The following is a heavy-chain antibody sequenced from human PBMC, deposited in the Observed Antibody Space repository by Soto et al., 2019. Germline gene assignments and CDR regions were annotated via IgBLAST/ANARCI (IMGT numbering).Heavy chain of an antibody. Sequence: QVQLVESGGGLVKPGGSLRLSCAASGFTFSDYYMSWIRQAPGKGLEWVSYISSSSSYTNYADSVKGRFTISRDDAKNSLNLQMNSLRFEDTAVYYCARAVAYSSSWYPNWFDPWGQGTLVTVSS. V-gene: IGHV3-11*05. D-gene: IGHD6-13*01. CDR1: GFTFSDYY. CDR3: ARAVAYSSSWYPNWFDP. J-gene: IGHJ5*02. CDR2: ISSSSSYT.